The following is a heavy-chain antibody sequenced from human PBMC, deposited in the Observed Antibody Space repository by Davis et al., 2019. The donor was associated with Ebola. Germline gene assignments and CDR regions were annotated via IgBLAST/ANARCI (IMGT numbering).Heavy chain of an antibody. CDR3: AKDTSNVWFDV. V-gene: IGHV3-23*01. CDR2: LGLSADT. J-gene: IGHJ3*01. CDR1: GFTFSTVW. Sequence: PGGSLRLSCAASGFTFSTVWMSWVRQAPGKGLEWVSTLGLSADTYYADSVKGRFTISRDNSKNTLYLQMNSLRVEDTAIYYCAKDTSNVWFDVWGQGTMVTVSS. D-gene: IGHD6-19*01.